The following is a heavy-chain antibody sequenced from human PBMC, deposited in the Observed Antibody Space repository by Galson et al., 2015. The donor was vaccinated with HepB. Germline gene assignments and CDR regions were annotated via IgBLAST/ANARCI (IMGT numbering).Heavy chain of an antibody. D-gene: IGHD3-16*01. CDR1: GLNFNDCN. Sequence: SLRLSCAASGLNFNDCNMIWVRQAPGKGLEWVSSISSDGSYIFYGDSVTGRFTVSRDNPKNSLYLQMNSLRAEDTAIYYCTRDPPLGTPFDYWGQGTLVTVSS. V-gene: IGHV3-21*01. CDR2: ISSDGSYI. CDR3: TRDPPLGTPFDY. J-gene: IGHJ4*02.